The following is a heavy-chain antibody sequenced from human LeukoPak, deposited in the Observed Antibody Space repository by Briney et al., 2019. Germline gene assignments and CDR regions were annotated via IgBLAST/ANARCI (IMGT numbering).Heavy chain of an antibody. J-gene: IGHJ4*02. CDR3: AREASSSGWCFLDY. CDR2: IYSGGNT. D-gene: IGHD6-19*01. Sequence: GGSLRLSCAASGFTVSSNYMSWVRQAPGKGLEWVSLIYSGGNTFYADSVKGRFTISRDNYKNTLFLQMNSLRAEDTAVYYCAREASSSGWCFLDYWGQGTLVTVSS. CDR1: GFTVSSNY. V-gene: IGHV3-66*01.